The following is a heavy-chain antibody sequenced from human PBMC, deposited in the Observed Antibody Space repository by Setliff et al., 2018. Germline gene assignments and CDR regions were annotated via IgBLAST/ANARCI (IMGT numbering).Heavy chain of an antibody. CDR3: AKGDGGYPSDS. D-gene: IGHD2-15*01. V-gene: IGHV4-31*03. J-gene: IGHJ4*02. CDR1: GVSINSICYY. Sequence: PSETLSLTCSVSGVSINSICYYWTWLRQHPGKGLEWIGYIYQSGDTYFNPSLRRRLTMSLDTSKNQFSLKLRSMTAADTAVYYCAKGDGGYPSDSWGQGILVTVSS. CDR2: IYQSGDT.